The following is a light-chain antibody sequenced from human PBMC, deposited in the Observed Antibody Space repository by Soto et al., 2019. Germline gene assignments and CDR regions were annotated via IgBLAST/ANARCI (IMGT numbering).Light chain of an antibody. CDR2: GAS. V-gene: IGKV3-20*01. CDR3: QQYGGSTLVP. J-gene: IGKJ2*01. Sequence: EIVLTQSPGTLSLSPGERATLSCRASQSVSSVSLAWYQQKPGQAPRLLVYGASNRATGIPDRFSGSGSGKDFTLTISRLEPEDFEVYYCQQYGGSTLVPFGQGTKLEIK. CDR1: QSVSSVS.